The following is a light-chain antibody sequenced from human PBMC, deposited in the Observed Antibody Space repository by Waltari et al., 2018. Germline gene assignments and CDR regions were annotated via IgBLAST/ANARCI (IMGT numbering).Light chain of an antibody. CDR1: QRISSH. Sequence: EIVMTQSPATLSVSPAERATLSCRASQRISSHLAWYQQKPGQAPRLLIYGASTRATGIPARFSGSGSGTEFTLTISSLQSEDFAVYCCHQYHDWPQTFGQGTKVELK. CDR2: GAS. V-gene: IGKV3-15*01. CDR3: HQYHDWPQT. J-gene: IGKJ1*01.